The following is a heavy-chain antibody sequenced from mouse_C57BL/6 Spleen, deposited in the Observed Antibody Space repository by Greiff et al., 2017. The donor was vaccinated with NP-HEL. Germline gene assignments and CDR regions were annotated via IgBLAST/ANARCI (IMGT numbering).Heavy chain of an antibody. CDR1: GYTFTDYY. D-gene: IGHD2-4*01. CDR2: INPNNGGT. J-gene: IGHJ3*01. Sequence: EVQLQQSGPELVKPGASVKISCKASGYTFTDYYMNWVKQSHGKSLEWIGDINPNNGGTSYNQKFKGKATLTVDKSSSTAYMELRSLTSEDSAVYYCARGNYDDDECPFAYWGQGTLVTVSA. V-gene: IGHV1-26*01. CDR3: ARGNYDDDECPFAY.